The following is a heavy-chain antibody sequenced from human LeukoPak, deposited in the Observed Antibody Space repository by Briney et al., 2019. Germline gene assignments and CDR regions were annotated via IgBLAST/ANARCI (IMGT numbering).Heavy chain of an antibody. J-gene: IGHJ1*01. CDR3: AREYYYDVHAGNN. Sequence: GGSLRLPCAASGFSFSRSSMGWVRQAPGKGLEWVSSITASSTYIYYADSVKGRFTISRDNVEKSVYLQMNSLRAEDTAVYYCAREYYYDVHAGNNWGQ. V-gene: IGHV3-21*01. D-gene: IGHD3-22*01. CDR2: ITASSTYI. CDR1: GFSFSRSS.